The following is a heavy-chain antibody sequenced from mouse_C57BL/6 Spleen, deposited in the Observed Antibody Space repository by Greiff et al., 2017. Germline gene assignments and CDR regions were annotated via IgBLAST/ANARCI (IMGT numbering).Heavy chain of an antibody. J-gene: IGHJ1*03. Sequence: EVKLQESGPELVKPGASVKMSCKASGYTFTSYVMHWVKQKPGQGLEWIGYIYPYNDGTKYNEKFNGKATLTSDKSSSTAYMELSSLTSEDSAVYYCARAGGLRRYFDVWGTGTTVTVSS. V-gene: IGHV1-14*01. CDR2: IYPYNDGT. CDR3: ARAGGLRRYFDV. D-gene: IGHD2-4*01. CDR1: GYTFTSYV.